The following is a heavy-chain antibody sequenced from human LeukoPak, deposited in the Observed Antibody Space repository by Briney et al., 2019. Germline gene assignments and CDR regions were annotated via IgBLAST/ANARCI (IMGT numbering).Heavy chain of an antibody. V-gene: IGHV3-48*03. D-gene: IGHD6-19*01. CDR2: ISSSGSTI. Sequence: GGSLRLSCAASGFTFSSYEMNWVRQAPGKGLEWVSYISSSGSTIYYADSVKGRFTISRDNAKNSLYLQMNSLRAEDTAVYYCARGASTAVAADFDYWGQGTLVTVSS. J-gene: IGHJ4*02. CDR3: ARGASTAVAADFDY. CDR1: GFTFSSYE.